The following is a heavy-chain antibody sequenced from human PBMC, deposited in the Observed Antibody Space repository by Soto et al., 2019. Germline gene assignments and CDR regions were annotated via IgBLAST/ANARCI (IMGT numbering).Heavy chain of an antibody. CDR2: IYYTGAA. J-gene: IGHJ4*02. D-gene: IGHD2-21*01. CDR3: ASGTFNDISFDS. CDR1: GGSIDTGGFY. V-gene: IGHV4-31*03. Sequence: QVQLQESGPGLVKPSQTLTLTCSVSGGSIDTGGFYWSWARQLPGKGLQWIGYIYYTGAAYYNPALTSRVVISFDTSANQFSLSLTSLTAADTAVYYCASGTFNDISFDSWGQGRLVTVSS.